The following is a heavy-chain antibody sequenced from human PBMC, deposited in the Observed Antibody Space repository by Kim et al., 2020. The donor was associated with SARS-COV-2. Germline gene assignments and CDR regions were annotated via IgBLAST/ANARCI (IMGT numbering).Heavy chain of an antibody. CDR2: INPRDETT. V-gene: IGHV1-46*01. CDR3: ARGDGGRFGH. D-gene: IGHD2-21*02. CDR1: GYTFIKNQ. J-gene: IGHJ5*02. Sequence: ASVKVSCKTSGYTFIKNQIHWVRQAPGQGPEWMGGINPRDETTRYSDKFQGRVTMASDTSTSTVYMELNSLTYEDTAVYYCARGDGGRFGHSGQGTLVTV.